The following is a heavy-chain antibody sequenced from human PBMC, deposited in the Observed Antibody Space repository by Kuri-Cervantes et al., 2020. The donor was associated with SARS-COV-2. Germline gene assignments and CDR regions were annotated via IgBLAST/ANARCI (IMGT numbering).Heavy chain of an antibody. CDR3: VRVGAYSGYDFDS. J-gene: IGHJ4*02. Sequence: GGSLRLSCAASGFTFDNFAMHWVRQAPGKGLEWVAVISYDGSNKNYADSVKGRFTVSRDNSKNSLYLQMNSLRAEDTAVYYCVRVGAYSGYDFDSWGQGTLVTVSS. CDR1: GFTFDNFA. CDR2: ISYDGSNK. V-gene: IGHV3-30-3*01. D-gene: IGHD5-12*01.